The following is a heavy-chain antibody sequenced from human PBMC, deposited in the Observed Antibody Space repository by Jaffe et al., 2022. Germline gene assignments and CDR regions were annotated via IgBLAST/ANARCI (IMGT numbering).Heavy chain of an antibody. CDR2: INPNSGGT. V-gene: IGHV1-2*06. CDR1: GYTFTGYY. D-gene: IGHD3-10*01. J-gene: IGHJ6*03. Sequence: QVQLVQSGAEVKKPGASVKVSCKASGYTFTGYYMHWVRQAPGQGLEWMGRINPNSGGTNYAQKFQGRVTMTRDTSISTAYMELSRLRSDDTAVYYCARVPNYYGSGSRIGGYYMDVWGKGTTVTVSS. CDR3: ARVPNYYGSGSRIGGYYMDV.